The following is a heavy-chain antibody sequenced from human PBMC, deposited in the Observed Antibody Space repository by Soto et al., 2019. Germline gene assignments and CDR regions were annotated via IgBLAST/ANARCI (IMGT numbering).Heavy chain of an antibody. CDR1: GFTFSNYA. J-gene: IGHJ4*02. V-gene: IGHV3-23*01. CDR2: VSGSGGST. CDR3: MTSVTTHDY. Sequence: PGGSLRLSCAASGFTFSNYAMSWVRQAPGKGLEWVSTVSGSGGSTYYSDSVKGRFSISRDNAKNSLYLQMSSLRAEDTAVYYCMTSVTTHDYWGQGTLVTVSS. D-gene: IGHD4-17*01.